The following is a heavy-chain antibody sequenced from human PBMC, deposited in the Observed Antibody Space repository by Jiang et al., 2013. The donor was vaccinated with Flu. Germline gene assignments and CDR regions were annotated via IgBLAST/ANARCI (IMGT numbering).Heavy chain of an antibody. CDR3: ARDLGYSSGWADY. J-gene: IGHJ4*02. CDR2: ISYDGSNK. D-gene: IGHD6-19*01. V-gene: IGHV3-33*05. Sequence: EWVAVISYDGSNKYYADSVKGRFTISRDNSKNTLYLQMNSLRAEDTAVYYCARDLGYSSGWADYWGQGTLVTVSS.